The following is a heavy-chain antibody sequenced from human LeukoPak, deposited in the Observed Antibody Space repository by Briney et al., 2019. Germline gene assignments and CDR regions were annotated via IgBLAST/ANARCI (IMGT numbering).Heavy chain of an antibody. Sequence: PGGSLRLSCAASGFSFSMYCMTWVRQAPGKGLEWVANIKQDGSEKYYVDSVKGRFTISRDNAKYSQYLQMNSLRAEDTAVYYCARGGLHSLDYWGQGALVTVSS. CDR1: GFSFSMYC. J-gene: IGHJ4*02. CDR3: ARGGLHSLDY. D-gene: IGHD5/OR15-5a*01. CDR2: IKQDGSEK. V-gene: IGHV3-7*04.